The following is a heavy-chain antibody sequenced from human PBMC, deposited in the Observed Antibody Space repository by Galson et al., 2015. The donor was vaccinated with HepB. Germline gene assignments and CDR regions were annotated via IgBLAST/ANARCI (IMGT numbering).Heavy chain of an antibody. V-gene: IGHV1-46*04. J-gene: IGHJ5*02. CDR3: AREGFGSSGVEWFDP. CDR1: GYTFTSYY. Sequence: SVKVSCKASGYTFTSYYMHWVRQAPGQGLEWMGIINPSGGSTSYAQKLQGRVTMTRDTSTSTVYMELSSLRSEDTAVYYCAREGFGSSGVEWFDPWGQGTLVTVSS. D-gene: IGHD6-13*01. CDR2: INPSGGST.